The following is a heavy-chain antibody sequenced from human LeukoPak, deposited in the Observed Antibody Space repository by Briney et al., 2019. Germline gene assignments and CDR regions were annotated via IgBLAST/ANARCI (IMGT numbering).Heavy chain of an antibody. CDR1: GYSISSGYH. CDR2: IYHSGST. D-gene: IGHD3-10*01. Sequence: SETLSLTCAVSGYSISSGYHWGWIRQPPGKGLEWIGSIYHSGSTYYNPSLKSRVTISVDTSKNQFSLKLSSVTAADTAVYYCARGDYYGSGSYYTTTNWFDPWGQGTLVTVSS. V-gene: IGHV4-38-2*01. J-gene: IGHJ5*02. CDR3: ARGDYYGSGSYYTTTNWFDP.